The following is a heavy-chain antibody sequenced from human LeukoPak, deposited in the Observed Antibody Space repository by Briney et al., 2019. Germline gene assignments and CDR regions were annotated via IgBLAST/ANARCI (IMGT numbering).Heavy chain of an antibody. CDR1: GVTFSNYG. J-gene: IGHJ2*01. V-gene: IGHV3-30*18. CDR2: ISDDGSNN. CDR3: AKDSGVIAGHWYFDL. Sequence: GGSLRLSCTASGVTFSNYGMHWVRQAPGKGLDWVANISDDGSNNYYADSVQGRVTISRDNSKNTLYLQVSSLRDEDTAVYYCAKDSGVIAGHWYFDLWGRGTLVSVSS. D-gene: IGHD3-10*01.